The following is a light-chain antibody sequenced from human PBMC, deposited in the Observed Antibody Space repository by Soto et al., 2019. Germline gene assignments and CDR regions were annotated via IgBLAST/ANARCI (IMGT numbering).Light chain of an antibody. Sequence: DIQMTQSPSSLSASVGDRVTITCRASQSISSYLNWYQQKPGKAPKLLIYAASSLQSGVPSRFSGSGSETDFTLTISSLQPEDFATYYCQQSYSTPPRYTFGQGTKVDIK. J-gene: IGKJ2*01. V-gene: IGKV1-39*01. CDR3: QQSYSTPPRYT. CDR2: AAS. CDR1: QSISSY.